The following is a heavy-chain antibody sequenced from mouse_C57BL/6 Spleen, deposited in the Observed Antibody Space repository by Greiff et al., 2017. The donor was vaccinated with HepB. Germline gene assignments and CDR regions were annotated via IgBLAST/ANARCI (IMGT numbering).Heavy chain of an antibody. CDR2: IFPGSGST. Sequence: QVHVKQSGPELVKPGASVKISCKASGYTFTDYYINWVKQRPGQGLEWIGWIFPGSGSTYYNEKFKGKATLTVDKSSSTAYMLLSSLTSEDSAVYCCARGTYATTVVAHYYAMDYWGQGTSVTVSS. V-gene: IGHV1-75*01. D-gene: IGHD1-1*01. CDR1: GYTFTDYY. CDR3: ARGTYATTVVAHYYAMDY. J-gene: IGHJ4*01.